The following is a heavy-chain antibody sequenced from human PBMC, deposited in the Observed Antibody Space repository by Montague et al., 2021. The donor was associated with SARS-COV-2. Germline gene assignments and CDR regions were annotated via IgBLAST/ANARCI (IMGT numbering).Heavy chain of an antibody. J-gene: IGHJ6*03. D-gene: IGHD1-14*01. Sequence: SLRLSCAASGFTFSDYYMSWIRQAPGKGLEWVAYISSSITYTRYADSVKGRFTISRDNAKNSLYLQMNSLRAEDTAVYYCARDWSRNLDAWGKGTTVTVSS. CDR2: ISSSITYT. CDR3: ARDWSRNLDA. V-gene: IGHV3-11*05. CDR1: GFTFSDYY.